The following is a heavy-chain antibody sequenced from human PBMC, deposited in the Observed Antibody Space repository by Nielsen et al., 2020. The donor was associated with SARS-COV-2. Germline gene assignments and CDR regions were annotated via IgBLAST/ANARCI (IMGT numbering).Heavy chain of an antibody. CDR3: ARDLVPSNDFWSGYYISRLVETAPDY. D-gene: IGHD3-3*01. CDR1: GFTFSSYW. J-gene: IGHJ4*02. CDR2: IKQDGSEK. V-gene: IGHV3-7*01. Sequence: GESLKISCAASGFTFSSYWMSWVRQAPGKGLEWVANIKQDGSEKYYVDSVKGRFTISRDNAKNSLYLQMNSLRAEDTAVYYCARDLVPSNDFWSGYYISRLVETAPDYWGQGTLVTVSS.